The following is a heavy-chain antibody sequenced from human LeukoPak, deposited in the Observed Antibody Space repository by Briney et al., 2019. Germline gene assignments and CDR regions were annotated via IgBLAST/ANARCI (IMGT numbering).Heavy chain of an antibody. Sequence: SSETLSLTCAVYGGSFSGYYWSWIRQPPGKGLEWIGEINHSGSTNYNPSLKSRVTISVDTSKNQFSLKLSSVTAADTAVYYCAREPLNPYYFDYWGQGTLVTVSS. V-gene: IGHV4-34*01. CDR3: AREPLNPYYFDY. J-gene: IGHJ4*02. CDR1: GGSFSGYY. CDR2: INHSGST.